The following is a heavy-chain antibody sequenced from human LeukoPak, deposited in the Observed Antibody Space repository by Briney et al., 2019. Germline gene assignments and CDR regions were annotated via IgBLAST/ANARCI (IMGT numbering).Heavy chain of an antibody. Sequence: GGSLRLSCAASGFTFSSYGMHWVRQAPGKGPEWVAFIRYDGSNKYYADSVKGRFTISRDNSKNTLYLQMNSLRAEDTAVYYCAKRRGKAAAGSVGAFDIWGQGTMVTVSS. CDR1: GFTFSSYG. J-gene: IGHJ3*02. D-gene: IGHD6-13*01. CDR2: IRYDGSNK. V-gene: IGHV3-30*02. CDR3: AKRRGKAAAGSVGAFDI.